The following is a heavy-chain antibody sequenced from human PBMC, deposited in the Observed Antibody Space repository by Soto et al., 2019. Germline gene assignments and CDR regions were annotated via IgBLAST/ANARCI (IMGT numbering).Heavy chain of an antibody. V-gene: IGHV3-23*01. J-gene: IGHJ6*02. Sequence: GGSLRLSCAASGFTFSSYAMSWVRQAPGKGLEWVSAISGSGGSTYYADSVKGRFTISRDNSKNTLYLQMNSLRAEDTAVYYCAKFYGASRDYYYGMDVWGQGTTVTVSS. CDR1: GFTFSSYA. D-gene: IGHD3-10*01. CDR3: AKFYGASRDYYYGMDV. CDR2: ISGSGGST.